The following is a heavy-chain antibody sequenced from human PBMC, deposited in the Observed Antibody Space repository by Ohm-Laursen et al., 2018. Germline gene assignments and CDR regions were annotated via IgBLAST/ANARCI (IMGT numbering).Heavy chain of an antibody. D-gene: IGHD6-13*01. V-gene: IGHV3-11*01. CDR1: GFTFSDYY. CDR3: ARDIAAAGTDAFDI. CDR2: ISSSGSTI. Sequence: SLRLSCAASGFTFSDYYMSWIRQAPGKGLEWVSYISSSGSTIYYADSVKGRFTISRDNAKNSLYLQMNSLRAEDTAAYYCARDIAAAGTDAFDIWGQGTMVTVSS. J-gene: IGHJ3*02.